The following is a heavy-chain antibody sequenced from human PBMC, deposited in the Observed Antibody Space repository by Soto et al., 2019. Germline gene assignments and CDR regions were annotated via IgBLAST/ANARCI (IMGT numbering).Heavy chain of an antibody. CDR1: GFTFSSYA. D-gene: IGHD2-15*01. CDR2: ISYDGSNK. J-gene: IGHJ4*02. CDR3: AREGRYCSGGSCYSNYFDY. Sequence: GGSLRLSCAASGFTFSSYAMHWVRQAPGKGLEWVAVISYDGSNKYYADSVKGRFTISRDNSKNTLYLQMNSLRAEDTAVYYCAREGRYCSGGSCYSNYFDYWGQGTLVTVS. V-gene: IGHV3-30-3*01.